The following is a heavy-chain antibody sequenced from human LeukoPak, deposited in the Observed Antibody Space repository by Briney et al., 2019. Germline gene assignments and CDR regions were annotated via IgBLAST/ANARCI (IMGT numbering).Heavy chain of an antibody. CDR3: ARGILLRYFDWLFPAYYYYYMDV. Sequence: ASVKVSCKASGYTFTSYDINWVRQATGQGLEWMGWMNPNSGNTGYAQKFQGRVTMTMNTSISTAYMELSSLRSEDTAVYYCARGILLRYFDWLFPAYYYYYMDVWGKGTTVTISS. CDR2: MNPNSGNT. D-gene: IGHD3-9*01. V-gene: IGHV1-8*01. J-gene: IGHJ6*03. CDR1: GYTFTSYD.